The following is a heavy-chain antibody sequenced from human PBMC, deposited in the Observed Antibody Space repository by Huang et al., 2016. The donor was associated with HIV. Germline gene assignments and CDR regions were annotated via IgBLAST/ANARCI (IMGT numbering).Heavy chain of an antibody. Sequence: EVQLVASGGGLVQPGGSLRLSCAASGLTFNCYWMSWVRQAPGKGGECVARIKTDGSEKSYVDSVKGRFTISRDNAKNSLYLQMNSLRAEDTAVYYCVRLLDHTGDYWGQGTLVTVSS. CDR3: VRLLDHTGDY. J-gene: IGHJ4*02. CDR2: IKTDGSEK. V-gene: IGHV3-7*01. D-gene: IGHD1-26*01. CDR1: GLTFNCYW.